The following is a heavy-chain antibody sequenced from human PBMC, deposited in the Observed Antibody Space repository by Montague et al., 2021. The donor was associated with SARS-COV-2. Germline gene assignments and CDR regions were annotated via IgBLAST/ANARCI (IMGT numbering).Heavy chain of an antibody. Sequence: SETLSLTRIVSGGSISGHCWSWVRQTPEKGLEWIGYIYYLGTTNYNPSLKTRVTFSVDTSKNQLSLMLTSVTAADTGVYYCARNGGAAVPGLLLGMDIWGQGTTVTVSS. D-gene: IGHD6-19*01. J-gene: IGHJ6*02. CDR1: GGSISGHC. V-gene: IGHV4-59*11. CDR3: ARNGGAAVPGLLLGMDI. CDR2: IYYLGTT.